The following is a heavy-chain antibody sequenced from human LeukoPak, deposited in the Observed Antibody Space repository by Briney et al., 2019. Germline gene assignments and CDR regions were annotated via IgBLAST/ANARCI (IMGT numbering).Heavy chain of an antibody. CDR2: ISAYNGNT. J-gene: IGHJ4*02. CDR3: ARDSVDGSGTYYNDSPDY. CDR1: GYTFSSYG. V-gene: IGHV1-18*01. Sequence: ASVKVSCKASGYTFSSYGISWVRQAPGQGLEWMGWISAYNGNTDYAQNLRGRLIMTTDTSTSTAYMELRSLRSDDTAVYYCARDSVDGSGTYYNDSPDYWGQGTLVTDSS. D-gene: IGHD3-10*01.